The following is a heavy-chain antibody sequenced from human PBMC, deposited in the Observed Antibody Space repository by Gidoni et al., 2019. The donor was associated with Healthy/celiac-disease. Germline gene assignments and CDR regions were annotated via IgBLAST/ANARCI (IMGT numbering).Heavy chain of an antibody. D-gene: IGHD4-17*01. J-gene: IGHJ6*02. Sequence: QVQLVESGGGVVQPGRSLRLSCAASGFTFSSYGMHWVRQAPGKGLEWVAVISYDGSNKYYADSVKGRFTISRDNSKNTLYLQMNSLRAEDTAVYYCARDKISLRDYYYGMDVWGQGTTVTVSS. CDR1: GFTFSSYG. V-gene: IGHV3-30*03. CDR3: ARDKISLRDYYYGMDV. CDR2: ISYDGSNK.